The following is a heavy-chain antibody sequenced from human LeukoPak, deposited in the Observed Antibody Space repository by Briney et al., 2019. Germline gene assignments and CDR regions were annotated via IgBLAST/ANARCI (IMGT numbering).Heavy chain of an antibody. CDR2: ISYDGSNK. Sequence: PGRSLRLSCAASGFTFSSYGMHWVRQAPGKGLEWVAVISYDGSNKYYADSVKGRFTISRDNSKNTLYLQMNSLGAEDTAVYYCAKDAVYYFDYWGQGTLVTVSS. CDR1: GFTFSSYG. CDR3: AKDAVYYFDY. J-gene: IGHJ4*02. V-gene: IGHV3-30*18.